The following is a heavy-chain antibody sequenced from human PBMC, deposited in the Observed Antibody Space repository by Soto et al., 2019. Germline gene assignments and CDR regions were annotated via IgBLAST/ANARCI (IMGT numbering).Heavy chain of an antibody. J-gene: IGHJ6*02. CDR3: AREYSSGRSSLFYYGMDV. V-gene: IGHV3-21*01. Sequence: SLRLSCAASGFTFSSYSMNWVRQAPGKGLEWVSSISSSSSYIYYADSVKGRFTISRDNAKNSLYLQMNSLRAEDTAVYYCAREYSSGRSSLFYYGMDVWGQGTTVTVSS. CDR2: ISSSSSYI. D-gene: IGHD6-19*01. CDR1: GFTFSSYS.